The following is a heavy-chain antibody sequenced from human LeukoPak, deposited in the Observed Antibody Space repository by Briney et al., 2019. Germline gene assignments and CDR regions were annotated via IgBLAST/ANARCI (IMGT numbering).Heavy chain of an antibody. CDR2: VSYDGSKK. CDR3: AKEDVVVITIRYFQH. Sequence: GESLRLSCAASGFTFSSYSMHWVRQAPRKGQEWVAVVSYDGSKKYYADSVKGRCTNSRDNSKNTLYLQMNSLRTEDTAIYYCAKEDVVVITIRYFQHWGQGTLVTVSA. V-gene: IGHV3-30*18. D-gene: IGHD3-22*01. J-gene: IGHJ1*01. CDR1: GFTFSSYS.